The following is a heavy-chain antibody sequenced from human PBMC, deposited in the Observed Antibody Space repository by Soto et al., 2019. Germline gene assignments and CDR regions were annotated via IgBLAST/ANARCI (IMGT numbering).Heavy chain of an antibody. CDR1: GFTFSTYG. J-gene: IGHJ5*02. Sequence: GGSLRLSCVASGFTFSTYGMSWFRQAPGKGLEWVSAISGSTYYADSVKGRFTISRDNSKNTLYLQMNSLRAEDTAVYYCAKEVIVSTRNHWFDPWGQGSLVTVSS. CDR2: ISGST. V-gene: IGHV3-23*01. D-gene: IGHD3-22*01. CDR3: AKEVIVSTRNHWFDP.